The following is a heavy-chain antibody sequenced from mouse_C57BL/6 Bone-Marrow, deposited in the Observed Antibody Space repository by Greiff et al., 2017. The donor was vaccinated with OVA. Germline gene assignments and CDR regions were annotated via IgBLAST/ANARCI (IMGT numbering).Heavy chain of an antibody. V-gene: IGHV5-9*01. CDR3: ARHGVYDYDAWFAY. J-gene: IGHJ3*01. D-gene: IGHD2-4*01. Sequence: EVQGVESGGGLVKPGGSLKLSCAASGFTFSSYTMSWVRQTPEKRLEWVATISGGGGNTYYPDSVKGRFTISRDNAKNTLYLQMSSLRSEDTALYYCARHGVYDYDAWFAYWGQGTLVTVSA. CDR2: ISGGGGNT. CDR1: GFTFSSYT.